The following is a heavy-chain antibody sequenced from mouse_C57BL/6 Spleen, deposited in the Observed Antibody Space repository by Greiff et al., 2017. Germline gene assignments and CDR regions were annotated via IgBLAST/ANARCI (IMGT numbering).Heavy chain of an antibody. CDR2: IYPGSGST. D-gene: IGHD1-1*01. J-gene: IGHJ2*01. V-gene: IGHV1-55*01. CDR1: GYTFTSYW. Sequence: VQLQQPGAELVKPGASVKMSCKASGYTFTSYWITWVKQRPGQGLEWIGDIYPGSGSTNYNEKFKSKATLTVDTSSSTAYMPLSRLTSEDSAVYYGARGDYYGSSPDYWGQGTTLTVSS. CDR3: ARGDYYGSSPDY.